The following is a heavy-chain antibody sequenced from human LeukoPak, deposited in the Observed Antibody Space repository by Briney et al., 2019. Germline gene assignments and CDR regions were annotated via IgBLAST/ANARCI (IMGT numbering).Heavy chain of an antibody. V-gene: IGHV3-53*01. Sequence: GGSLSLSCAASGFTVSSNYMSWVRQAPGRGLEWVSVIYSGGSTYYADSVKGRFTISRDNSKNTLYLQMNSLRAEDTAVYYCARDLGSAFDYWGQGTLVTVSS. CDR3: ARDLGSAFDY. J-gene: IGHJ4*02. CDR2: IYSGGST. CDR1: GFTVSSNY. D-gene: IGHD6-25*01.